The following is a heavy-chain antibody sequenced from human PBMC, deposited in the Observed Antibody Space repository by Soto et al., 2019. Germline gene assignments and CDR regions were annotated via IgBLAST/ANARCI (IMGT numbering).Heavy chain of an antibody. CDR1: GGSISSSSYY. D-gene: IGHD3-3*01. V-gene: IGHV4-39*01. CDR3: ARRITIYGVASPGYYYGMDV. CDR2: IYYSGST. Sequence: SETLSLTCTVSGGSISSSSYYWGWIRQPPGKGLEWIGSIYYSGSTYYNPSLKSRVTISVDTSKNNFSLKLSSVTAADTAVYYCARRITIYGVASPGYYYGMDVWGQGTTVTVPS. J-gene: IGHJ6*02.